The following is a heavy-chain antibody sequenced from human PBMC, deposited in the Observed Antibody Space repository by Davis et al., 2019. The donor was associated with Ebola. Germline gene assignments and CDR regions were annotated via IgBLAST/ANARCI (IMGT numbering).Heavy chain of an antibody. Sequence: ASVKVSCKASGYTFTSYGISWVRQAPGQGLEWMGWISAYNGNTSYAQKFQGRVTMTRDTSTSTVYMELSSLRSEDTAVYYCARGPLSPYYGMDVWGKGTTVTVSS. CDR2: ISAYNGNT. J-gene: IGHJ6*04. D-gene: IGHD2/OR15-2a*01. CDR3: ARGPLSPYYGMDV. V-gene: IGHV1-18*01. CDR1: GYTFTSYG.